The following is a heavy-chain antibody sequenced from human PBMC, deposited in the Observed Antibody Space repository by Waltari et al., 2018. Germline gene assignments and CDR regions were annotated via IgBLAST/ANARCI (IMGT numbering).Heavy chain of an antibody. D-gene: IGHD2-2*01. V-gene: IGHV4-34*01. J-gene: IGHJ5*02. CDR3: ARTVIVVVPAAHSYNWFDP. CDR1: GGSFSGYY. CDR2: INHSGST. Sequence: QVQLQQWGAGLLKPSETLSLTCAVYGGSFSGYYWSWTRQPPGKGLEWIGDINHSGSTNYNPALKSRVTISVDTSKNQFSLKLSSVTAADTAVYYWARTVIVVVPAAHSYNWFDPWGQGTLVTVSS.